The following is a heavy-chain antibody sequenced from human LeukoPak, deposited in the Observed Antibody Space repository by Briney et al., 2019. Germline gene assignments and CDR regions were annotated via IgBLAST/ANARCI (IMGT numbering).Heavy chain of an antibody. D-gene: IGHD6-13*01. CDR3: ASQEGGYIDY. CDR1: GFTFSSYG. Sequence: GGSPRLSCAASGFTFSSYGMHWVRQAPGKGLEWVAFIRYDGSNKYYADSVKGRFTISRDNSKNTLYLQMNSLRAEDTAVYYCASQEGGYIDYWGQGTLVTVSS. J-gene: IGHJ4*02. V-gene: IGHV3-30*02. CDR2: IRYDGSNK.